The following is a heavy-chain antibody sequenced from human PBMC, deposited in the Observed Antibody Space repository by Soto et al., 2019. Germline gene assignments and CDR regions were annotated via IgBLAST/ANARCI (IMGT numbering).Heavy chain of an antibody. CDR2: IKPVFGSP. Sequence: QVQLVQSGAEVKKPGSSVKVSCKTSGDTFSSYGINWVRLAPGQGLEWMGGIKPVFGSPVYARKFVGRLTMTADESTSTAYMQLSSLKSEDTAVYYCARAGGHCSSTSCVDFWGQGTLITFSS. D-gene: IGHD2-2*01. J-gene: IGHJ4*02. V-gene: IGHV1-69*01. CDR1: GDTFSSYG. CDR3: ARAGGHCSSTSCVDF.